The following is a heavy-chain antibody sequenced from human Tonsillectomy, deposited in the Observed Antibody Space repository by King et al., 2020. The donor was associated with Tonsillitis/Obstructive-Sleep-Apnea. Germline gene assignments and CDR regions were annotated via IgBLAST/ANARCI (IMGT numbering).Heavy chain of an antibody. D-gene: IGHD1-26*01. J-gene: IGHJ6*02. CDR1: GFTFSSYG. Sequence: VQLVESGGGVVQPGRSLRLSCAASGFTFSSYGMHWVRQAPGKGLEWVAVIWYDGSNKYYARSVKGRFTISRDNSKNTLYLQMNSLRAEDTAVYYCAIVMAWELPSTYYYYGMDVWGQGTTVTVSS. V-gene: IGHV3-33*01. CDR2: IWYDGSNK. CDR3: AIVMAWELPSTYYYYGMDV.